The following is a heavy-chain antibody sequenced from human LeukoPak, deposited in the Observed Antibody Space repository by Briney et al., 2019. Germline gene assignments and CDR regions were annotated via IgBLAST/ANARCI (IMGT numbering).Heavy chain of an antibody. CDR3: ARGDYDISGYWLSRFDP. V-gene: IGHV4-59*01. Sequence: SETLSLTCTVSSGSISSYYWSWVRQPPEKGLEWIGYIYYSGSTNYNPSLKSRVTMSLDTSKNQFSLRLSSVTAADTAVYYCARGDYDISGYWLSRFDPWGQGTLVTVSS. CDR1: SGSISSYY. D-gene: IGHD3-22*01. J-gene: IGHJ5*02. CDR2: IYYSGST.